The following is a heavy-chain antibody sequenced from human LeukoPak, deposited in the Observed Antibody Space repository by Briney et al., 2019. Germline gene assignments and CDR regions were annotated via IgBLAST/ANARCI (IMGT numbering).Heavy chain of an antibody. J-gene: IGHJ3*02. CDR2: INHSGST. V-gene: IGHV4-34*01. D-gene: IGHD5-24*01. CDR3: AFDTGYNHAFDI. Sequence: SETLSLTCAVYGGSFSGYYRSWIRQPPGKGLEWIGEINHSGSTNYNPSLKSRVTISVDTSKNQFSLKLSSVTAADTAVYYCAFDTGYNHAFDIWGQGTMVSVSS. CDR1: GGSFSGYY.